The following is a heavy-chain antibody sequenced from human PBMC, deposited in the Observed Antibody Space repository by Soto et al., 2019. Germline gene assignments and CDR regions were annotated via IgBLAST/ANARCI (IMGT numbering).Heavy chain of an antibody. D-gene: IGHD3-9*01. CDR1: GYTFTGFY. CDR3: PRPVGYDTLTCWFES. J-gene: IGHJ5*01. CDR2: IKPTSGGP. Sequence: VSVKEFCKASGYTFTGFYIHLDRQAPGQGLEWIASIKPTSGGPNYSHKFQVRVTMTRYTSRSTAYMELSRLRSDDTALYYCPRPVGYDTLTCWFESWRKGTMV. V-gene: IGHV1-2*07.